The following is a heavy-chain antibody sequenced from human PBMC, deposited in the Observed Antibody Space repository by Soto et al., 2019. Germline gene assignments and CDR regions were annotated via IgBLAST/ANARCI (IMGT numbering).Heavy chain of an antibody. CDR3: ARDHLVGATSDY. CDR2: ISSSSSYI. D-gene: IGHD1-26*01. J-gene: IGHJ4*02. Sequence: LRLSCAASGFTLSSYSMNWVRQAPGKGLEWVSFISSSSSYIYYADSVKGRFTISRDNAKNSLYLQMNSLRAEDTAVYYCARDHLVGATSDYWGQGTLVTVSS. V-gene: IGHV3-21*01. CDR1: GFTLSSYS.